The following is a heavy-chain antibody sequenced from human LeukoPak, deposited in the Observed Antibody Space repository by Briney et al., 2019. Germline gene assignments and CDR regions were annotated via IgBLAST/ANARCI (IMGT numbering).Heavy chain of an antibody. Sequence: ASVKVSCKASGGTFSSYAISWVRQAPGQGLEWMGRIIPILGIANYAQKFQGRVTITVDKSTSTAYMELSSLRSEDTAVYYCARAPRFSYYYGMDVWGQGTTVTVSS. J-gene: IGHJ6*02. CDR3: ARAPRFSYYYGMDV. CDR1: GGTFSSYA. CDR2: IIPILGIA. D-gene: IGHD3-16*01. V-gene: IGHV1-69*04.